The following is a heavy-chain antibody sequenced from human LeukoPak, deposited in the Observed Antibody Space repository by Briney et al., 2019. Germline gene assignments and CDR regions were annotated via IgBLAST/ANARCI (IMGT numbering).Heavy chain of an antibody. V-gene: IGHV3-21*01. J-gene: IGHJ4*02. D-gene: IGHD2-2*02. CDR3: ARTLFCSSTSCYKGDFGY. CDR1: GFTFSSYS. CDR2: ISSSSSYI. Sequence: GGSLRLSCAASGFTFSSYSMNWVRQAPGKGLEWVSSISSSSSYIYYADSVKGRFTISRDNAKNSLYLQMNSLRAEDTAVYYCARTLFCSSTSCYKGDFGYWGQGTLVTVSS.